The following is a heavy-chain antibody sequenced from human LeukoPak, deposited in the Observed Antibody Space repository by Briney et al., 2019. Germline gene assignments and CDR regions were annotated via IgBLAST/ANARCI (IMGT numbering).Heavy chain of an antibody. D-gene: IGHD3-22*01. Sequence: SETLSLTCTVSGGSISSYYWSWIRQPPGKGLEWTGYIYYSGSTNYNPSLKSRVTISVDTSKNQFSLKLSSVTAADTAVYYCAGGDSSGYYLNYWGQGTLVTVSS. V-gene: IGHV4-59*01. CDR1: GGSISSYY. J-gene: IGHJ4*02. CDR3: AGGDSSGYYLNY. CDR2: IYYSGST.